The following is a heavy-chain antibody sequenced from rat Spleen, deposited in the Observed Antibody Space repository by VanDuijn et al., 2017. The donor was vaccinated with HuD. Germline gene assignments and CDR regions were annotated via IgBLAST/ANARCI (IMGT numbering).Heavy chain of an antibody. D-gene: IGHD1-12*01. V-gene: IGHV2S61*01. CDR3: GRSDYASPYYFDY. CDR2: IWGDGST. CDR1: GFSLSNYG. J-gene: IGHJ2*01. Sequence: QVQLKESGPGLVQPSQTLSLTCTVSGFSLSNYGVIWVRQPPGKGLEWMGGIWGDGSTNYNSALKSRLSISRDTSKSQVFLRMNNLQTEDTAMYFCGRSDYASPYYFDYWGQGVMVTVSS.